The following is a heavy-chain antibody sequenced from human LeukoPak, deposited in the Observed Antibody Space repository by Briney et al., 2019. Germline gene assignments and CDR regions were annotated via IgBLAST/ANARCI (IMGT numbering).Heavy chain of an antibody. CDR2: ISAYNGYT. Sequence: ASVTVSCKASGYTFTSYGISWVRQAPGQGLEWMGWISAYNGYTNYAQKLQGRVTMTTDTSTSTAYMELRSLRSDDTAVYYCTRALVAYGDDDYCGQGTPVPVSS. D-gene: IGHD4-17*01. J-gene: IGHJ4*02. CDR1: GYTFTSYG. CDR3: TRALVAYGDDDY. V-gene: IGHV1-18*01.